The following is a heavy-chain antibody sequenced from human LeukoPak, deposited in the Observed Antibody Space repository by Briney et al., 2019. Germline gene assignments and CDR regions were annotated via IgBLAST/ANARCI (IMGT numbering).Heavy chain of an antibody. Sequence: GASVKVSCKASGGTFSSYAISWVRQAPGQGLEWMGGIIPIFGTANYAQKFQGRVTITADVSTSTAYMELSSLRSEDTAVYYCAGVPDGLYDSSGYYYLPQPYFDYWGQGTLVTVSS. V-gene: IGHV1-69*13. D-gene: IGHD3-22*01. CDR3: AGVPDGLYDSSGYYYLPQPYFDY. CDR2: IIPIFGTA. J-gene: IGHJ4*02. CDR1: GGTFSSYA.